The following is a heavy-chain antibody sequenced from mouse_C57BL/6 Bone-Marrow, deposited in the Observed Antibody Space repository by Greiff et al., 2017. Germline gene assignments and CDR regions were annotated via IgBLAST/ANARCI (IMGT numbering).Heavy chain of an antibody. CDR1: GYAFTNYL. V-gene: IGHV1-54*01. CDR2: INPGSGGT. Sequence: VQLQQSGAELVRPGTSVKVSCKASGYAFTNYLLEWVKQRPGQGLEWIGVINPGSGGTNYNEKFKGKATLTADKSSSTAYMQLSSLTSEDSAVYFCAAYGFYAMDYWGQGTSVTVSS. D-gene: IGHD1-1*01. J-gene: IGHJ4*01. CDR3: AAYGFYAMDY.